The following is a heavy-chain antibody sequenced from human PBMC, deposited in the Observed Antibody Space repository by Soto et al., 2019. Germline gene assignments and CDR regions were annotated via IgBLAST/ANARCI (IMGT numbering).Heavy chain of an antibody. CDR1: GFTFSNNA. J-gene: IGHJ5*02. D-gene: IGHD3-10*01. CDR2: ISFDSSEI. V-gene: IGHV3-30*01. Sequence: GGSLRLSCVGSGFTFSNNAMHWVRQAPGKGLEWVAFISFDSSEIHYADSVKGRFTISRDNPRNTLFLHVNSPRVDDTAVYYCARLSGAHSAFFSYGMDAWGQGTLVTVSS. CDR3: ARLSGAHSAFFSYGMDA.